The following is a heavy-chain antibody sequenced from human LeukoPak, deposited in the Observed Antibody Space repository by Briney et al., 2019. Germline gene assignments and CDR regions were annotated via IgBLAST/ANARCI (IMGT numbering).Heavy chain of an antibody. J-gene: IGHJ4*02. Sequence: GGSLRLSCAASGFTFSSYGMHWVRQAPGKGLEWVSSISSSSSYIYYADSVKGRFTISRDNAKNSLYLQMNSLRAEDTAVYYCARDSDVDTAMVHWGQGTLVTVSS. D-gene: IGHD5-18*01. CDR1: GFTFSSYG. CDR3: ARDSDVDTAMVH. CDR2: ISSSSSYI. V-gene: IGHV3-21*01.